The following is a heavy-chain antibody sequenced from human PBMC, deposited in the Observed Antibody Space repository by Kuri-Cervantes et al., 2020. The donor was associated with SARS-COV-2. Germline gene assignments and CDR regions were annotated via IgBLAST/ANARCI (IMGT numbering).Heavy chain of an antibody. CDR3: ARRVAAGTILLDY. Sequence: GSLRLSCAVSGYSISSGYYWGWIRQPPGKGLEWIGSIYHSGSTYYNPSLKSRVTIPVDTSKNQFSLKLSSVTAADTAVYYCARRVAAGTILLDYWGQGTLVTVSS. CDR1: GYSISSGYY. V-gene: IGHV4-38-2*01. CDR2: IYHSGST. D-gene: IGHD6-13*01. J-gene: IGHJ4*02.